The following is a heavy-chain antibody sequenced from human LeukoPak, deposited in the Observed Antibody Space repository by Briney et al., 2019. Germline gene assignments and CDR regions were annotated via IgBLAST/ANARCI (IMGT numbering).Heavy chain of an antibody. D-gene: IGHD5-12*01. CDR1: GFTFTSYA. V-gene: IGHV3-23*01. CDR3: AKDFFDTSGVNGLVDY. Sequence: PGGSLRLSCAASGFTFTSYAMSWVRQAPGKGLEFVSAISATGGATYYADSVKGRFTVYRDKSENTLYLQMNSLRGEDTAIYYCAKDFFDTSGVNGLVDYWGQGTLVTVSS. J-gene: IGHJ4*02. CDR2: ISATGGAT.